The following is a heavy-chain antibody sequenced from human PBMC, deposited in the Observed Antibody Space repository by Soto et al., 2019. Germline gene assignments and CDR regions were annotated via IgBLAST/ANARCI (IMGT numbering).Heavy chain of an antibody. J-gene: IGHJ4*02. Sequence: EVQLVESGGGLVQPGGSLRLSCAASGFDFTNSWMHWVRQAPGKGLVWVSHANSDGSITTYADSVKGRFTISRDNAKNTVYLQMNSLRVEDTAVYSCTRDQRYSSAVWGQGTLVTVSS. V-gene: IGHV3-74*01. CDR1: GFDFTNSW. CDR3: TRDQRYSSAV. D-gene: IGHD5-18*01. CDR2: ANSDGSIT.